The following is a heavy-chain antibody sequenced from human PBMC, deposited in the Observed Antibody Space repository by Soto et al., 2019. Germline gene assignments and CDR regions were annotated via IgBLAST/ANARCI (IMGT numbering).Heavy chain of an antibody. CDR3: ARGGPAYWFDP. CDR2: IYTGGSA. J-gene: IGHJ5*02. Sequence: QLVESGGGLIQPGGSLRLSCAASGFTVSSNFMTWVRQAPGKGLEWVSVIYTGGSAYYTDSVKGRFTISRDNSKNTLYLQMNSLRAEXTALXYCARGGPAYWFDPWGQGTLVTVSS. V-gene: IGHV3-53*01. D-gene: IGHD2-2*01. CDR1: GFTVSSNF.